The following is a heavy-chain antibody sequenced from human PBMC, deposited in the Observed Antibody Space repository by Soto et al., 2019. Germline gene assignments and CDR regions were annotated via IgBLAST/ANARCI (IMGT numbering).Heavy chain of an antibody. V-gene: IGHV3-23*01. J-gene: IGHJ5*01. CDR2: ISDDGSRT. Sequence: EVQLLESGGGLVQPGGSLRLSCAASGFTFNTFEMSWVRQAPGRGLEWVSFISDDGSRTYYADAVKGRFTISRDNSKYTLYLQMNSLTVEDTAVYACVTGGWLDFWGQGTLVTVSS. CDR3: VTGGWLDF. CDR1: GFTFNTFE. D-gene: IGHD3-16*01.